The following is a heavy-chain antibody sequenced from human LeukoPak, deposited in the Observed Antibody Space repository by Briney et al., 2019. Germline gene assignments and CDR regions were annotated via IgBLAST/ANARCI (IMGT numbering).Heavy chain of an antibody. J-gene: IGHJ4*02. CDR2: ISSSGSTI. CDR1: GFTFSSYE. CDR3: ARDDYGSGSYRY. Sequence: GGSLRLSCTASGFTFSSYEMNWVRQAPGKGLEWVSYISSSGSTIYYADSVKGRFTISRDNAKNSLYLQMNSLRAEDTAVYYCARDDYGSGSYRYWGQGTLVTVSS. V-gene: IGHV3-48*03. D-gene: IGHD3-10*01.